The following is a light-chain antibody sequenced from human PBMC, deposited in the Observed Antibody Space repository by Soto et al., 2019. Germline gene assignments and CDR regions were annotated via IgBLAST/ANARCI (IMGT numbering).Light chain of an antibody. J-gene: IGKJ1*01. V-gene: IGKV3-20*01. CDR1: QRISSNY. Sequence: EIVMTQSPGTLSLSPGERATLSCRASQRISSNYLGWYQQKPGQAPRLLIYAASSRATGIPDRFSGSGSGTDFTLTISRLEPEDFAVYYCQDYGSSPQTFGQGTKV. CDR3: QDYGSSPQT. CDR2: AAS.